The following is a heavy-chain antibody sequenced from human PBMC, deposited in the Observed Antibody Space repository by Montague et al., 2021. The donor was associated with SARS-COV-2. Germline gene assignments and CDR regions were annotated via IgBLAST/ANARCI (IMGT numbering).Heavy chain of an antibody. D-gene: IGHD3-9*01. CDR1: GGSISSYY. V-gene: IGHV4-34*01. J-gene: IGHJ6*02. Sequence: SETLSLTCTVSGGSISSYYWSWIRQPPGKGLEWIREMNHSGSTNYNPSLKSRVTISVDTSKNQFSLKPSSVTAADTAVYYCARGVTYYDILTGYYKGNYYYGMDVWGQGTTVTVSS. CDR3: ARGVTYYDILTGYYKGNYYYGMDV. CDR2: MNHSGST.